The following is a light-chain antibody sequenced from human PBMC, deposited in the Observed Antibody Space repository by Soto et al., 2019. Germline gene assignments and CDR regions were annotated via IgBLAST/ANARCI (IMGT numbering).Light chain of an antibody. CDR3: QQYNEWPLA. CDR2: DTS. CDR1: QNVVTN. Sequence: ETVVTQSPATLSASPGERATLSCRASQNVVTNVAWYQQKPGQAPRLLIHDTSTRATGVPDRFSGRGDGTEFALTISSLQSEDLAVYYFQQYNEWPLAFGGGTKVDNK. J-gene: IGKJ4*01. V-gene: IGKV3-15*01.